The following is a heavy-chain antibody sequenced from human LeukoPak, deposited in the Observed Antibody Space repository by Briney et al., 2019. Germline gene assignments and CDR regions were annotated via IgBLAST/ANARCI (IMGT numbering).Heavy chain of an antibody. V-gene: IGHV3-48*03. CDR3: AKGASDYIWGSFRPPDDY. J-gene: IGHJ4*02. Sequence: PGGSLRISCAASGFTFSSYEMNWVRQAPGKGLEWVSYISRSGSTIYYADSVEGRFTISRDNAKNSLDLQMNSLRAEDTAVYYCAKGASDYIWGSFRPPDDYWGQGTLVTVSS. CDR2: ISRSGSTI. D-gene: IGHD3-16*02. CDR1: GFTFSSYE.